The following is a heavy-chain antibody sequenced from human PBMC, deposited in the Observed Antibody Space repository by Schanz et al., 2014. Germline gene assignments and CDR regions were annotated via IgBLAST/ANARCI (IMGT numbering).Heavy chain of an antibody. D-gene: IGHD3-9*01. V-gene: IGHV3-33*06. CDR1: GFTFSSYG. CDR3: AKQIHYDILTVTRN. CDR2: IWYDGSNK. J-gene: IGHJ4*02. Sequence: QVQLVESGGGVVQFGRSLRLSCAASGFTFSSYGLHWVRQAPGKGLEWVAFIWYDGSNKYYADSVKGRFTISRDNSKNTLYLQMNSLRAEDTAVYYCAKQIHYDILTVTRNWGQGTLVTVSS.